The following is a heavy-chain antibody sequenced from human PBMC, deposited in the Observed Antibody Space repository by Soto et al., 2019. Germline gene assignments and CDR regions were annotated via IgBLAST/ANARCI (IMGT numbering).Heavy chain of an antibody. CDR1: GGTFSSYT. V-gene: IGHV1-69*02. Sequence: SVKVCCKASGGTFSSYTISWVRQAPGKGLEWMGRIIPILGIANYAQKFQGRVTITADKSTSTAYMELSSLRSEDTAVYYCAIRDYCSGGSCGDAFDIWGQGTMVTVSS. D-gene: IGHD2-15*01. J-gene: IGHJ3*02. CDR2: IIPILGIA. CDR3: AIRDYCSGGSCGDAFDI.